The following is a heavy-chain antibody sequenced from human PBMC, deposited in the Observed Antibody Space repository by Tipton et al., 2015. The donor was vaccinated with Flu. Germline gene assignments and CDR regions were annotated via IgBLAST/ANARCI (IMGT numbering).Heavy chain of an antibody. V-gene: IGHV4-38-2*01. CDR1: GFSFRDYA. J-gene: IGHJ5*02. Sequence: LRLSCAASGFSFRDYALNWVRQAPGKGLEWIGNIFHAGSTYHNPSLKSRVTISINTSKNQFSLKVFSVTAADTAVYYCARRDYSNYVSDPKNWFDPWGQGILVTVSS. CDR2: IFHAGST. D-gene: IGHD4-11*01. CDR3: ARRDYSNYVSDPKNWFDP.